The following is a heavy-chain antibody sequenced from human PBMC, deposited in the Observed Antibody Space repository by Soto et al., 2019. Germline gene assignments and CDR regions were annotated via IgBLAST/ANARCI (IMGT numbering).Heavy chain of an antibody. CDR1: GVSISSGDYY. CDR2: IYYSGST. Sequence: SETLSLTCTVSGVSISSGDYYWSWIRQTPGKGLEWIGYIYYSGSTNYNPSLKSRVTISVDTSKNQFSLKLSSVTAADTAVYYCARSTDPWGQGTLVTVSS. J-gene: IGHJ5*02. CDR3: ARSTDP. V-gene: IGHV4-30-4*01.